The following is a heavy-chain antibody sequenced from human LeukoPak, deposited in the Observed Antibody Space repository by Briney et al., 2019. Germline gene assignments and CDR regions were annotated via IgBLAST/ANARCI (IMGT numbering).Heavy chain of an antibody. CDR3: ARRVRPTFFDY. V-gene: IGHV5-51*01. J-gene: IGHJ4*02. D-gene: IGHD1-1*01. Sequence: GESLKISCKGSGYSFTGYWIGWVRQMPGKGLEWMGIIYPGDSDTRYSPSFQGQVTISAGKSISTAYLQWSSLKASDTAMYYCARRVRPTFFDYWGQGTLVTVSS. CDR1: GYSFTGYW. CDR2: IYPGDSDT.